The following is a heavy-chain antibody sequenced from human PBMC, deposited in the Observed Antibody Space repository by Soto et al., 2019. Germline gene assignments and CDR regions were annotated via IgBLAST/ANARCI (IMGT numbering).Heavy chain of an antibody. CDR2: IYHSGRT. V-gene: IGHV4-31*03. J-gene: IGHJ5*02. CDR1: GGSISSGGYY. Sequence: QVQLQESGPGLVKPSQTLSLTCTVSGGSISSGGYYWSWIRQHPGKGLEWIGYIYHSGRTYYNPSLKSRVTRSVDTSKNPFSLKVSSVTAADTAVYYCAREAAGILNWFDPWGQGTLVTVSS. CDR3: AREAAGILNWFDP. D-gene: IGHD6-25*01.